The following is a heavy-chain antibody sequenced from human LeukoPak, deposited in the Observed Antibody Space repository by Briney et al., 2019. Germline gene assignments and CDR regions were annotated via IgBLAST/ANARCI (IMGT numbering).Heavy chain of an antibody. CDR2: IYYSGST. Sequence: SETLSLTCTVSGGSISSYYWSWIRQPPGKGLEWIGYIYYSGSTNYNPSLKSRVTISVDTSKNQFSLKLSSVTAADTAVYYCAREAYYYDSSGYYYGWFDPWGQGTLVTVSS. V-gene: IGHV4-59*01. D-gene: IGHD3-22*01. CDR3: AREAYYYDSSGYYYGWFDP. J-gene: IGHJ5*02. CDR1: GGSISSYY.